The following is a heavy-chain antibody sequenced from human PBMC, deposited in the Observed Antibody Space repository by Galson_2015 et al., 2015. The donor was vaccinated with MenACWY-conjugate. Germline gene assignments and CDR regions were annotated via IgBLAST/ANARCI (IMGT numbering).Heavy chain of an antibody. CDR1: GDSVSSNSAA. J-gene: IGHJ6*03. CDR3: ARSPWIQLVHDYYYYMDV. Sequence: CAISGDSVSSNSAAWNWIRQPPSRGLEWLGRTYYRSKWYNDFAVSVKSRITINPDTSKNQFSLQLNSVTPEDTAVYYCARSPWIQLVHDYYYYMDVWGKGTTVTVSS. V-gene: IGHV6-1*01. CDR2: TYYRSKWYN. D-gene: IGHD5-18*01.